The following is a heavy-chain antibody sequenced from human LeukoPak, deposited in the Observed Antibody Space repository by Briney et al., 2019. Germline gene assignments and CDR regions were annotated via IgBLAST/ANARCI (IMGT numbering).Heavy chain of an antibody. CDR3: ATSGGKGVPWLNWFDP. CDR2: IYYSGST. CDR1: GGSISSYY. J-gene: IGHJ5*02. V-gene: IGHV4-59*01. Sequence: PSETLSLTCTVSGGSISSYYWSWIRQPPGKGLEWIGYIYYSGSTNYNPSLKSRVTISVDTSKNQSSLKLSSVTAADTAVYYCATSGGKGVPWLNWFDPWGQGTLVTVSS. D-gene: IGHD2-15*01.